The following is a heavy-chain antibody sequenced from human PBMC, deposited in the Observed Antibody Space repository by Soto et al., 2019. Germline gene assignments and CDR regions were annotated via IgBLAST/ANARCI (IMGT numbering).Heavy chain of an antibody. CDR1: RYTFTSYA. CDR3: ARDKARGWYGNWFAP. D-gene: IGHD6-19*01. V-gene: IGHV1-3*01. CDR2: INAGNGNT. Sequence: APAKACSKESRYTFTSYAMHWVRHAPGQRLEWMGWINAGNGNTKYSQKFQGRVTITRDTSASTAYMELSSLRSEDTAVYYCARDKARGWYGNWFAPWGQGTLVTVSS. J-gene: IGHJ5*01.